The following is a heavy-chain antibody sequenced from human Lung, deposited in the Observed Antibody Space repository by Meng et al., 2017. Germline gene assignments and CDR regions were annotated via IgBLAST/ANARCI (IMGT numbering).Heavy chain of an antibody. J-gene: IGHJ4*02. CDR1: GGSFSDYY. D-gene: IGHD4-11*01. CDR3: ARGPTTMAHDFDY. V-gene: IGHV4-34*01. Sequence: QGRLQQRAAGLLQPSGTLSPTCVVSGGSFSDYYWSWIRQPPGKGLEWIGEINHSGSTNYNPSLESRATISVDTSQNNLSLKLSSVTAADSAVYYCARGPTTMAHDFDYWGQGTLVTVSS. CDR2: INHSGST.